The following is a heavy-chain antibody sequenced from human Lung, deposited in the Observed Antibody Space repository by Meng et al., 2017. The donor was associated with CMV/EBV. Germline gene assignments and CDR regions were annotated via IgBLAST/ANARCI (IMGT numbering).Heavy chain of an antibody. Sequence: QVQRQESGPGLVNPPGTLSLTCTVPGGSISSYYWSWIRQPAGKGLEWIGRIYTSGSTNYNPSLKSRVTMSVDTSKNQFSLKLSSVTAADTAVYYCARGSRDEAFQHWGQGTLVTVSS. J-gene: IGHJ1*01. CDR1: GGSISSYY. D-gene: IGHD5-24*01. CDR2: IYTSGST. CDR3: ARGSRDEAFQH. V-gene: IGHV4-4*07.